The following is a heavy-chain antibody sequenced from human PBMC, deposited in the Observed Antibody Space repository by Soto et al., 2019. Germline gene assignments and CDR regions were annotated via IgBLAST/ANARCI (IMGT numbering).Heavy chain of an antibody. Sequence: SETLSLTCAVSGDSINNSYWSWIRQPPVNRLEWIGNIYYTGTTTYNPSLESRVTMSVDTSKNQFSLKLNSVDAADTAVYYCAKYRRTEAEGFTLDYWGRGTLVTVSS. CDR1: GDSINNSY. J-gene: IGHJ4*02. D-gene: IGHD6-13*01. V-gene: IGHV4-59*01. CDR2: IYYTGTT. CDR3: AKYRRTEAEGFTLDY.